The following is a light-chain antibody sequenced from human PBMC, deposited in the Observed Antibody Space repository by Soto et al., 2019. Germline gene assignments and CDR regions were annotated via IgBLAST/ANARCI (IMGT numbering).Light chain of an antibody. V-gene: IGKV3-15*01. CDR2: GAS. Sequence: EIVMTQSPATLSVSPGERATLSCRASQSVSSNLAWYQQKPGQSPRLLIYGASTRATGIPARFSGSGSGTEFTLTISNLQSEDFALYYCQQYNNWPPWTFGQGTKVEIK. CDR1: QSVSSN. J-gene: IGKJ1*01. CDR3: QQYNNWPPWT.